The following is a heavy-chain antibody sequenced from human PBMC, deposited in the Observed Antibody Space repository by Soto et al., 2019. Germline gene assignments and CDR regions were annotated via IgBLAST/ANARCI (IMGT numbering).Heavy chain of an antibody. Sequence: LQLQESGPGLVKPSETLSLTCSVSGGSISSTGHYWGWIRQPPGKGLEWIGNIYYAGSPYYNPSLKSRVTISVDTSKNHFSLALTSVTAADTAVYYCARLMGVVTVDYCGQGALVTVS. J-gene: IGHJ4*02. D-gene: IGHD2-21*02. CDR3: ARLMGVVTVDY. CDR2: IYYAGSP. V-gene: IGHV4-39*02. CDR1: GGSISSTGHY.